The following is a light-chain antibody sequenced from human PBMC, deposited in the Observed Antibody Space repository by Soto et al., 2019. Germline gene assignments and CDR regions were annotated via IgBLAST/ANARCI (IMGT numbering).Light chain of an antibody. J-gene: IGLJ3*02. CDR3: ASWDDSLRGPS. CDR1: DSNIGENY. CDR2: RSE. V-gene: IGLV1-47*01. Sequence: QSVLTQPPSASGTPGQRVTISCSGSDSNIGENYVYWYQQVSGTAPRLLIFRSEQRPSGVPDRFSGPKSGTSASLVISGLRSEDEADYYCASWDDSLRGPSFGGGTKLTVL.